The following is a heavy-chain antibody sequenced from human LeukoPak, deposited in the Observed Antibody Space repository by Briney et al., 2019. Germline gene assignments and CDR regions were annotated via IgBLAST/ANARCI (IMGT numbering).Heavy chain of an antibody. Sequence: PGGSLRLSCAASGFTFTIYAMTWVRQAPGKGLEWVSSISSTSDYIYYADSVKGRFTISRDNTKSSLYLQMNSLRAEDTAVYYCVSGNDPDSTWENYRLDAFDIWGQGTTVIVSS. CDR3: VSGNDPDSTWENYRLDAFDI. D-gene: IGHD3-16*02. CDR2: ISSTSDYI. V-gene: IGHV3-21*01. J-gene: IGHJ3*02. CDR1: GFTFTIYA.